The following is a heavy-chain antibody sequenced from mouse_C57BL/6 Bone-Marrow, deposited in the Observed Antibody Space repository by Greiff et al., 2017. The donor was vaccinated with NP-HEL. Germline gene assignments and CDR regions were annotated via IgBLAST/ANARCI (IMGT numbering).Heavy chain of an antibody. D-gene: IGHD1-1*01. CDR3: ARGGYGSGGFAY. J-gene: IGHJ3*01. CDR2: IYPGSGHT. CDR1: GYTFTDYY. Sequence: QVQLQQSGAELVRPGASVKLSCKASGYTFTDYYINWVKQRPGQGLEWIARIYPGSGHTYYNEKFKGKATLTADKSSSTAYMPLSSLTSAHSAVYFCARGGYGSGGFAYWGQGTRVTVSA. V-gene: IGHV1-76*01.